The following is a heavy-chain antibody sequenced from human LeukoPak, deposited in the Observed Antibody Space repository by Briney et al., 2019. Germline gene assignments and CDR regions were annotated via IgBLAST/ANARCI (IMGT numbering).Heavy chain of an antibody. CDR1: GFTFMSYW. D-gene: IGHD3-3*01. CDR3: AKPFYDFWSGYYSGAFDI. V-gene: IGHV3-74*01. Sequence: GGSLRLSCAASGFTFMSYWMHWVRQGPGKGLVWVSRINSDGSRTSYADSVKGRFTISRDNAKNTLYLQMNSLRAEDTAVYYCAKPFYDFWSGYYSGAFDIWGQGTMVTVSS. CDR2: INSDGSRT. J-gene: IGHJ3*02.